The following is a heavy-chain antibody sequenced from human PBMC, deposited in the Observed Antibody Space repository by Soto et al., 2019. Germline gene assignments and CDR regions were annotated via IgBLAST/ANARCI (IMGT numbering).Heavy chain of an antibody. V-gene: IGHV3-48*04. D-gene: IGHD6-6*01. Sequence: PGGSLRLSCAASGFTFSSYWMSWVRQAPGKGLEWLAFIDSRGRTLSYADSVRGRFTISRDNAENSVYLQMDSLRADDTAVYYCARQAARNYIDSWGQGNSVTVSS. CDR2: IDSRGRTL. CDR3: ARQAARNYIDS. J-gene: IGHJ4*02. CDR1: GFTFSSYW.